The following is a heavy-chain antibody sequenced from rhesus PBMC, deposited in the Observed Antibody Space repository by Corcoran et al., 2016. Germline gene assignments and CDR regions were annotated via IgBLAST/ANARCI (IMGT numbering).Heavy chain of an antibody. V-gene: IGHV3-178*01. J-gene: IGHJ4*01. D-gene: IGHD6-25*01. Sequence: EVQLVESGGGLAKPGGSLRLSCAASGFTFSDYYMDCVHQGPGNGLEWVSRISNGSGSTWYANSVKGIFTNSRENAKNTLYLQINSLRAEDTAVYYCAREGGSWRFDYWGQGVLVTVSS. CDR2: ISNGSGST. CDR1: GFTFSDYY. CDR3: AREGGSWRFDY.